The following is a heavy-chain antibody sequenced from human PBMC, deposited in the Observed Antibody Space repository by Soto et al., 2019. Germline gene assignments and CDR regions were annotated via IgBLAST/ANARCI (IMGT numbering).Heavy chain of an antibody. Sequence: QVQLQESGPGLVKPSQTLSLTCTVSGGSIVSGDYYWSWIRQPPGKGLEWIGYIFYSGSTYYNPSLKSRVTMSVDTSKNQFSLKLSSVTAADTAVYYCARGIDGGNYYDSGAYPDSYYFDYWGQGTRVTVSS. V-gene: IGHV4-30-4*01. CDR2: IFYSGST. J-gene: IGHJ4*02. CDR1: GGSIVSGDYY. D-gene: IGHD3-22*01. CDR3: ARGIDGGNYYDSGAYPDSYYFDY.